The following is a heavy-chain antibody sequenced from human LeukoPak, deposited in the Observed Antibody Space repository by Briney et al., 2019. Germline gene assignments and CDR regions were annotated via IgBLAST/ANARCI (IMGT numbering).Heavy chain of an antibody. Sequence: GGSLRLSCAASGFTFSSYAMSWVRQAPGKGLEWVSAISGSGGSTYYADSVKGRFTISRDNSKNTLYLQMNSLRAEDTAVYYCAKAGVRGVITGPLDYWGQGTLVTVSS. CDR3: AKAGVRGVITGPLDY. V-gene: IGHV3-23*01. J-gene: IGHJ4*02. CDR2: ISGSGGST. D-gene: IGHD3-10*01. CDR1: GFTFSSYA.